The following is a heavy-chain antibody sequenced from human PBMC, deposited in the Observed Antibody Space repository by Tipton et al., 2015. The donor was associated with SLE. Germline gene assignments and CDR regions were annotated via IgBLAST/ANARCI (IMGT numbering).Heavy chain of an antibody. J-gene: IGHJ4*02. CDR1: GYTFTSYG. Sequence: QSGAEVNKPGASVKVSCKASGYTFTSYGISWVRQAPGQGLEWMGWISAYNGNTNYAQKLQGRVTMTTDTSTSTAYMELRSLRSDDTAVYYCARPSGYTAMAPYYYYFDYWGQGTLVTVSS. V-gene: IGHV1-18*01. CDR3: ARPSGYTAMAPYYYYFDY. D-gene: IGHD5-18*01. CDR2: ISAYNGNT.